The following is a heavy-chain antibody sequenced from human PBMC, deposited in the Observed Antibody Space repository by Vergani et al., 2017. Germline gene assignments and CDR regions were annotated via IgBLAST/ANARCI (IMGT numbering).Heavy chain of an antibody. CDR1: GFTFSSYS. Sequence: EVQLVESGGGLVQPGGSLRLSCAASGFTFSSYSMNWVRQAPGKGLEWVSYISSSSSTIYYADSVKGRFTISRDNAKNSLYLQMNSLRAEDTAVYYCARDRDTAMVALLDYYYYYGMDVWGQGTTVTVSS. CDR3: ARDRDTAMVALLDYYYYYGMDV. D-gene: IGHD5-18*01. V-gene: IGHV3-48*01. J-gene: IGHJ6*02. CDR2: ISSSSSTI.